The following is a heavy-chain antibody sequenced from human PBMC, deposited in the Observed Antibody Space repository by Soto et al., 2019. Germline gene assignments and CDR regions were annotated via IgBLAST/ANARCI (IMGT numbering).Heavy chain of an antibody. CDR2: INPSGGST. V-gene: IGHV1-46*01. CDR3: ARAEIMGIAGTYLGY. J-gene: IGHJ4*02. CDR1: GYAFTSYY. Sequence: GASVKVSCKASGYAFTSYYMHWVRQAPGQGLEWMGIINPSGGSTSYAQKFQGRVTMTRDTSKSTVYMELSSLRSEDTDVYYCARAEIMGIAGTYLGYWGQGTLVTVSS. D-gene: IGHD6-13*01.